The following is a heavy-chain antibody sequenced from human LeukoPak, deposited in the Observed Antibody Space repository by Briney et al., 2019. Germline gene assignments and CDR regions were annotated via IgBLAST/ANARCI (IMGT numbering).Heavy chain of an antibody. J-gene: IGHJ4*02. CDR3: TRAPPGMTMMTDY. CDR1: GYTFPNYH. CDR2: VSTNDGNT. Sequence: ASVRVSCKASGYTFPNYHIAWVRQAPGQGLEWMGCVSTNDGNTVYAQRLQGRVTMTTDTSTSVAYMELRSLTSDDTAVYYCTRAPPGMTMMTDYWGQGTLVTVSS. V-gene: IGHV1-18*01. D-gene: IGHD3-22*01.